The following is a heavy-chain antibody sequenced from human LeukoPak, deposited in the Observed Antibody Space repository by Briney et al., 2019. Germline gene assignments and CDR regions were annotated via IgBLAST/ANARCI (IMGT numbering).Heavy chain of an antibody. D-gene: IGHD3-10*01. CDR2: IYYSGST. J-gene: IGHJ5*02. V-gene: IGHV4-59*01. CDR3: ARLPLWFGELGNWFDP. Sequence: SETLSLTCTVSGGSISSYYWSWIRQPPGKGLEWIGYIYYSGSTNYNPSLKSRVTISVDTSKNQFSLKLSSVTAADTAVYYCARLPLWFGELGNWFDPWGQGTLVTVSS. CDR1: GGSISSYY.